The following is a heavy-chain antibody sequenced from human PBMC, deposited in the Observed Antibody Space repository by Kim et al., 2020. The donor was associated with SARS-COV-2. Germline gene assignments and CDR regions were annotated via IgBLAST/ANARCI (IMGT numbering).Heavy chain of an antibody. CDR1: GFTFSSYS. CDR3: ARARGDCDSSGEPLYYYGLDD. V-gene: IGHV3-21*01. J-gene: IGHJ6*02. CDR2: ISSSSSYI. D-gene: IGHD3-22*01. Sequence: GGSLRLSCAASGFTFSSYSMNWVRQAPGKGLEWVSSISSSSSYIYYADSVKGRFTISRDNAKNSLYLQMNSLRAEDTAVYYCARARGDCDSSGEPLYYYGLDDWGQGTTVTVSS.